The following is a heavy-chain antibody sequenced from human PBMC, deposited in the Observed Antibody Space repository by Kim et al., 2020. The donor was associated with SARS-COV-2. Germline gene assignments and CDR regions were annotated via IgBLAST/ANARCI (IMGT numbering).Heavy chain of an antibody. CDR1: GFTVNRYA. D-gene: IGHD6-13*01. V-gene: IGHV3-23*01. Sequence: GGSLRLSCAASGFTVNRYAMTWVRQTPGKGLEWISIGSSNGNTNYADPEKGSFSMSRDSSANTVYLHMNRLTAEDTDVYFCTKNIATGGWGNAMYVWGQG. CDR3: TKNIATGGWGNAMYV. J-gene: IGHJ6*01. CDR2: IGSSNGNT.